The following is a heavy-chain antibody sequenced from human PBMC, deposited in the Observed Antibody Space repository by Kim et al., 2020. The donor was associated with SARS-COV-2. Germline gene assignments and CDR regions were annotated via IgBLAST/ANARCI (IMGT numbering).Heavy chain of an antibody. Sequence: GGSLRLSCAASGFTFDDYAMHWVRQAPGKGLECVSGISWNSGSIGYADSVKGRFTISRDDAKNSLYLQMNSLRAEDTALYYCAKFARGVEDAFDIWGQGT. CDR3: AKFARGVEDAFDI. D-gene: IGHD3-10*01. CDR1: GFTFDDYA. V-gene: IGHV3-9*01. CDR2: ISWNSGSI. J-gene: IGHJ3*02.